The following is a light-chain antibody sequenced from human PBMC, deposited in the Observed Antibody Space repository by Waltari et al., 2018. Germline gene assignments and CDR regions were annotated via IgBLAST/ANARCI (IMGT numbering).Light chain of an antibody. V-gene: IGKV4-1*01. CDR1: QSVLHSSNNKNY. J-gene: IGKJ1*01. CDR2: WAS. Sequence: DIVMTQSPDSLPVSLGERATINCKSSQSVLHSSNNKNYLAWHQQKPGQPPKLLIYWASTRESGVPDRFSGSGSGTDFTLTISSLQAEDVAVYYCQQYYSTPRTFGQGTKVEIK. CDR3: QQYYSTPRT.